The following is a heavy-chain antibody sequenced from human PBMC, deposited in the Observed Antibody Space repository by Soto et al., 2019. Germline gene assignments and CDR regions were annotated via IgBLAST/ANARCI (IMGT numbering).Heavy chain of an antibody. CDR1: GFTFDDYA. V-gene: IGHV3-9*01. J-gene: IGHJ6*02. D-gene: IGHD3-22*01. Sequence: EVQLVESGGGLVQPGRSLRLSCAASGFTFDDYAMHWVRQAPGKGLEWVSGISWNSGSIGYADSVKGRFTISRDNAKNSLYLQMNSLRAEDTALYYGAKDISGDSSGYYDPGYGMDVWGQGTTVTVSS. CDR2: ISWNSGSI. CDR3: AKDISGDSSGYYDPGYGMDV.